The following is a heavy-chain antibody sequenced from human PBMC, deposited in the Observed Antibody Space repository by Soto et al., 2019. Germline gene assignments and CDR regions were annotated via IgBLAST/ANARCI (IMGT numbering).Heavy chain of an antibody. D-gene: IGHD2-15*01. CDR1: GGSISSGGYY. V-gene: IGHV4-31*03. J-gene: IGHJ4*02. Sequence: PSETLSLTCSVSGGSISSGGYYWSWIRQHPGKGLQWIGYIFYTGTTYYTPSLKSRVTMSVDTSQNQFSLNVTSLTAADTAVYFCARTVCGAGTCYQFDYWGRGTLVTVSS. CDR3: ARTVCGAGTCYQFDY. CDR2: IFYTGTT.